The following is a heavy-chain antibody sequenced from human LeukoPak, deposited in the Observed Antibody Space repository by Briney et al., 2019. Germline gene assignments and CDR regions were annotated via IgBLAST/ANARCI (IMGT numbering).Heavy chain of an antibody. D-gene: IGHD1-26*01. V-gene: IGHV4-59*02. Sequence: SETLSLTCSVSGASVSSDYWNWIRQSPGRGLEWIGYTHYRGDINYNPSLKSRLTMSVDASSNQVSLKLSSVTAADAAVYYCARGGIVGAYNWFDPWGQGTLVTVSS. CDR1: GASVSSDY. J-gene: IGHJ5*02. CDR2: THYRGDI. CDR3: ARGGIVGAYNWFDP.